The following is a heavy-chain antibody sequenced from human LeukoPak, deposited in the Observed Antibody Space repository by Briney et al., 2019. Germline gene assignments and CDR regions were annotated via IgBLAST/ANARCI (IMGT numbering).Heavy chain of an antibody. D-gene: IGHD3-10*01. CDR1: GFTFSNAW. CDR2: IKSKTDGGTT. V-gene: IGHV3-15*01. Sequence: GGSLRLSCAASGFTFSNAWMSWVRQAPGKGLEWVGRIKSKTDGGTTDYAAPVKGRFTISRDDSKNTLYLQMNSLKTEDTAVYYCTTDLELWFGELPRNYWGQGTLVTVSS. J-gene: IGHJ4*02. CDR3: TTDLELWFGELPRNY.